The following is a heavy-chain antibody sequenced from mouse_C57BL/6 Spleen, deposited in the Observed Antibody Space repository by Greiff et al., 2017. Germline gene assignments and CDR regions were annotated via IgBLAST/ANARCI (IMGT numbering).Heavy chain of an antibody. J-gene: IGHJ4*01. D-gene: IGHD2-13*01. CDR1: GFNIKNTY. Sequence: EVKLVESVAELVRPGASVKLSCTASGFNIKNTYMHWVKQRPEQGLEWIGRIDPANGNTKYAPKFQGKATITADTSSNTAYLQLSSLTSEDTAIYYCARGDSPADYYAMDYWGQGTSVTVSS. CDR3: ARGDSPADYYAMDY. CDR2: IDPANGNT. V-gene: IGHV14-3*01.